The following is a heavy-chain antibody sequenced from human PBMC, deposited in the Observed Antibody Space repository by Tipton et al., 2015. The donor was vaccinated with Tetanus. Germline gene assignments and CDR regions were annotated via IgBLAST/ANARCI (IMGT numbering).Heavy chain of an antibody. Sequence: SLRLSCAASGFIFSSYGIHWVRQAPGKGLEWVGLIRSKSDTGATDYAAPVRGRFTISRDDSRSTLYLQMDSLKTEDTGVYYCSTVDFWGRGTLVTVSA. V-gene: IGHV3-15*01. CDR3: STVDF. CDR1: GFIFSSYG. CDR2: IRSKSDTGAT. J-gene: IGHJ4*01.